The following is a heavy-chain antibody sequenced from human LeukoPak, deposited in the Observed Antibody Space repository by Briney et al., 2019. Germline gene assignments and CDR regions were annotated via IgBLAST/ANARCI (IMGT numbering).Heavy chain of an antibody. V-gene: IGHV1-8*01. CDR1: GYTFTSYD. D-gene: IGHD3-3*01. CDR2: MNPNSGNT. CDR3: ARVKYDFWSGYYSEADYYYYMDV. J-gene: IGHJ6*03. Sequence: ASVKVSCKASGYTFTSYDINWVRQATGQGLEWMGWMNPNSGNTGYAQKFQGRVTMTRNTSISTAYMELGSLRSEDTAVYYCARVKYDFWSGYYSEADYYYYMDVWGKGTTVTVSS.